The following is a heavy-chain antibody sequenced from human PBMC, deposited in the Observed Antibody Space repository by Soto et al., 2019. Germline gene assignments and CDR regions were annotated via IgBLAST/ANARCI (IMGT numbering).Heavy chain of an antibody. J-gene: IGHJ4*02. CDR3: AKDKVGEISLIDY. Sequence: QVQLVESGGGVVQPGRSLRLSCAASGFTFSSCAMHWVRQAPGKGLEWVAVISYDGSSKYYAGSVKGRFTISGDNSKNTLYLQMNSLRADDTAVYYCAKDKVGEISLIDYWGQGTLVTVS. D-gene: IGHD3-16*02. CDR2: ISYDGSSK. V-gene: IGHV3-30*18. CDR1: GFTFSSCA.